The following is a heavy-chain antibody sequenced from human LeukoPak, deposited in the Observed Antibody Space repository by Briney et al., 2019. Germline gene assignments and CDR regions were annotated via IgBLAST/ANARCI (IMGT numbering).Heavy chain of an antibody. CDR2: ISWNSGTI. Sequence: GGSLRLSCAASGFTFDDYAMHWVRQAPGKGLEWVSGISWNSGTIAYADSVKGRFTISRDNAKNSLYLQMNNLRAEDTAVYYCARGGELLRPTDYWGQGTLVTVSS. V-gene: IGHV3-9*01. D-gene: IGHD1-26*01. CDR1: GFTFDDYA. J-gene: IGHJ4*02. CDR3: ARGGELLRPTDY.